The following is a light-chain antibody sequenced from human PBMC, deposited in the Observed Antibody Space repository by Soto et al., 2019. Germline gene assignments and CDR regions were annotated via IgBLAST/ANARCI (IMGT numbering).Light chain of an antibody. J-gene: IGKJ1*01. CDR3: QQYGNPPT. CDR2: GAT. Sequence: EIVLTQSPATLSLSPGERATLSCRASQRVTDNYVAWYQQKSGQAPRLLIHGATFRATAVPDRFSGSGSGTDFTLTISSLEAEDFAVYHCQQYGNPPTFGQGTKVEIK. V-gene: IGKV3-20*01. CDR1: QRVTDNY.